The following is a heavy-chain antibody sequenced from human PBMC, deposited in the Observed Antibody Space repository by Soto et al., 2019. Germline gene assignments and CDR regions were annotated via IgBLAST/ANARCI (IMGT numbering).Heavy chain of an antibody. Sequence: EVQLVESGGGLVPPGGSLRLSCAASGFTVSSNYMSWVRQAPAKGLEWVSVIYNDGSCGSTYYADSVKGTFTISRDKSKNTPFLQMNRLRAEDTAVYACARDDVHWSGGSCDGVRMDVWGNGTTVTVSS. CDR2: IYNDGSCGST. CDR3: ARDDVHWSGGSCDGVRMDV. D-gene: IGHD2-15*01. J-gene: IGHJ6*03. V-gene: IGHV3-66*01. CDR1: GFTVSSNY.